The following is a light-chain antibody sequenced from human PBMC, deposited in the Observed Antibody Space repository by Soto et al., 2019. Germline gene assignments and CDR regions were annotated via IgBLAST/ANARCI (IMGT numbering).Light chain of an antibody. CDR2: KAS. CDR3: QQYKDYTWT. V-gene: IGKV1-5*03. Sequence: DIQMTQSPSTLSGSVGDRVTITCRASQTISSWLAWYQQKPGKAPKLLIYKASTLKSGVPSRFSGSGSGPDFTLTISSLQPDDFTTFYCQQYKDYTWTFGQGTKVDIK. CDR1: QTISSW. J-gene: IGKJ1*01.